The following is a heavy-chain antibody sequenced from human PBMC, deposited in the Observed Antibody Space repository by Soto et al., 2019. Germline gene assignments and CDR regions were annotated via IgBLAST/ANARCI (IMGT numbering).Heavy chain of an antibody. Sequence: EVQLLESGGKLVQPGGSLTLSCAASGFTFSTYAMAWVRQAPGKGLEWVSGVSAGGLNTDYADSVKGRFYISRDNSKNTVSHHTNSLRAEDTDLHYAAKDRPRRSARYCCDYWGQGTLVTVSS. CDR1: GFTFSTYA. CDR2: VSAGGLNT. V-gene: IGHV3-23*01. CDR3: AKDRPRRSARYCCDY. D-gene: IGHD1-26*01. J-gene: IGHJ4*02.